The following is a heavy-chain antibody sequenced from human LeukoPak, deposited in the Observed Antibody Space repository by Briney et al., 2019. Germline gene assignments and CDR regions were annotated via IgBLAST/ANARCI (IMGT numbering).Heavy chain of an antibody. J-gene: IGHJ5*02. CDR1: GFTFSSYS. CDR3: ARDGRHSYGNNWFDP. V-gene: IGHV3-21*01. Sequence: GGSLRLSCAASGFTFSSYSRNWVRQAPGKGLEWVSSISSSSSYIYYADSVKGRFTISRDNAKNSLYLQMNSLRAEDTAVYYCARDGRHSYGNNWFDPWGQGTLVTVSS. CDR2: ISSSSSYI. D-gene: IGHD5-18*01.